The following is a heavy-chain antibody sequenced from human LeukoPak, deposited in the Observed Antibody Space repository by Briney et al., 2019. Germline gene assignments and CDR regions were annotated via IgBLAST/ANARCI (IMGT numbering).Heavy chain of an antibody. Sequence: GGSLRFSCAASGFTFSGYDMHWVRQAPGKGLEWVALIRSDGSDKYYADSVKGRFTISRDNSKNTVFLQMNSLRAEDTAVYCCAKDIAAAGGPCAYWGRGTLVTVSS. V-gene: IGHV3-30*02. CDR1: GFTFSGYD. CDR2: IRSDGSDK. J-gene: IGHJ4*02. CDR3: AKDIAAAGGPCAY. D-gene: IGHD6-13*01.